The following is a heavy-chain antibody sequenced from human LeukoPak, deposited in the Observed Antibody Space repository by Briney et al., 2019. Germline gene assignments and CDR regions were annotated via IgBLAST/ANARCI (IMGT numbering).Heavy chain of an antibody. V-gene: IGHV3-73*01. CDR3: RAAADLNDY. J-gene: IGHJ4*02. Sequence: QPGGSLKLSCAASGFTFSGSAMHWVRQASGKGLEWLGRIRSKADSYTTAYAASVKGRFIVPRDDSKNTAYLQMNSLKTEDTAVYYCRAAADLNDYWGQGTLVTVSS. CDR2: IRSKADSYTT. D-gene: IGHD6-13*01. CDR1: GFTFSGSA.